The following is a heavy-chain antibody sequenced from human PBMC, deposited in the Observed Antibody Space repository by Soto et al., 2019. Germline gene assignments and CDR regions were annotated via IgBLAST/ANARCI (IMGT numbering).Heavy chain of an antibody. CDR2: ISGSGGST. CDR3: AKDISVVVPAAIHFDY. D-gene: IGHD2-2*01. J-gene: IGHJ4*02. V-gene: IGHV3-23*01. Sequence: VQLLESGGGLVQPGGSLRLSCAASGFTFSSYAMSWVRQAPGKGLEWVSAISGSGGSTYYADSVKGRFTISRDNSKNTLYLQMNSLRAEDTAVYYCAKDISVVVPAAIHFDYWGQGTLVTVSS. CDR1: GFTFSSYA.